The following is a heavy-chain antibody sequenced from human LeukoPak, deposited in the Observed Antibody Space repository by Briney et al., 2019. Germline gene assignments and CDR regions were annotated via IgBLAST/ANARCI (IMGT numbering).Heavy chain of an antibody. CDR2: ISGGSGNT. D-gene: IGHD3-10*01. J-gene: IGHJ4*02. V-gene: IGHV3-23*01. Sequence: GGSLRLSCAASGFTFSSYAMTWVRQAPGKGLEWVSSISGGSGNTYYADSVKGRFTISRDNSKNTLSLQMNSPRAEDTAVYYCAKRDGSGSSSSFDYWGQGTLVTVSS. CDR1: GFTFSSYA. CDR3: AKRDGSGSSSSFDY.